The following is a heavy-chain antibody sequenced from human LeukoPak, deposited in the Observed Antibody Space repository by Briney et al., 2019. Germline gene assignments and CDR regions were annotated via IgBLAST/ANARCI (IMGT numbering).Heavy chain of an antibody. D-gene: IGHD5-12*01. J-gene: IGHJ6*02. Sequence: GGSLRLSCTASGFNFGSDAMHWVRQAPGKGLEWVGFIRSKAYGGTTEYAASVKGRFTISRDDSKSIAYLQMNSLKTEDTAVYYCTRVVAPHYYYYYGMDVWGQGTTVTVSS. V-gene: IGHV3-49*04. CDR2: IRSKAYGGTT. CDR3: TRVVAPHYYYYYGMDV. CDR1: GFNFGSDA.